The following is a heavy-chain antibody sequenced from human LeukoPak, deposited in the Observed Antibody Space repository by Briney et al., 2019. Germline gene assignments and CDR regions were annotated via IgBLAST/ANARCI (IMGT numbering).Heavy chain of an antibody. D-gene: IGHD3-10*01. V-gene: IGHV3-66*01. CDR1: GFTVSSNY. J-gene: IGHJ4*02. Sequence: GGSLRLSCAASGFTVSSNYMSWVRQAPGKGLEWVSVIYGGGRTYYADSVKGRFTISRDSSNNTLYLQMNTVRVEDTAVYYCARDQVVRGALDYWGQGTLVTVSS. CDR3: ARDQVVRGALDY. CDR2: IYGGGRT.